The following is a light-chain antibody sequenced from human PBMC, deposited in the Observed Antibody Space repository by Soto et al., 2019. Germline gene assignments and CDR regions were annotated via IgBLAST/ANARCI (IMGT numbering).Light chain of an antibody. V-gene: IGLV1-47*01. CDR3: AAWDYSLSGYWV. J-gene: IGLJ3*02. CDR2: RNN. CDR1: SSNIGRNY. Sequence: QSVLSQPPSASGTPGQRVTISCSGSSSNIGRNYVYWYQQVPGTAPKLLTFRNNQRPSGVPDRFSGSKSGTSASLAISGLRSEDEADYFCAAWDYSLSGYWVFGGGTKLTVL.